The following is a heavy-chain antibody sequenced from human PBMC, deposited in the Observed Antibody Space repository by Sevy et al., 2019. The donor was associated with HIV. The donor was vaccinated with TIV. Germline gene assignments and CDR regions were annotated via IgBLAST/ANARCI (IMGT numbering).Heavy chain of an antibody. V-gene: IGHV3-30*03. CDR2: ISYDGSNK. J-gene: IGHJ6*02. D-gene: IGHD2-21*01. CDR1: GFTFSSYG. Sequence: GGSLRLSCAASGFTFSSYGMHWVRQAPGKGLEWVAVISYDGSNKYYADSVKGRFTISRDNSKNTLYLQMNSLRAEDTAVYYCAIYSRSFRGYGYQYYYYGMDVWGQGTTVTVSS. CDR3: AIYSRSFRGYGYQYYYYGMDV.